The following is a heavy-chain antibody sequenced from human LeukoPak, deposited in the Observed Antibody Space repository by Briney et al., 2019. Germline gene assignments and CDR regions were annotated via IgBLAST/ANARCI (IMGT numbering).Heavy chain of an antibody. CDR2: VRPGDSAR. V-gene: IGHV3-48*02. CDR1: GFTFSNYP. CDR3: AKNGAVAGTCDY. J-gene: IGHJ4*02. Sequence: GGSLRLSCAAFGFTFSNYPMNWVRQAPGKGLEWVSNVRPGDSARSYADSVRGRFTISRDDAKNSLYLQMNSLREEDTAVYYCAKNGAVAGTCDYWGQGILVTVSS. D-gene: IGHD6-19*01.